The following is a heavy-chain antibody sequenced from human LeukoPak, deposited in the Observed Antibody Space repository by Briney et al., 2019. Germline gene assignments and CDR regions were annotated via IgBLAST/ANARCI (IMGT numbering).Heavy chain of an antibody. CDR2: INHSGGT. CDR1: GGSISGYY. D-gene: IGHD3-22*01. Sequence: SETLSLTCTVSGGSISGYYWSWIRQPPGKGLEWIGEINHSGGTNYNPSLKSRVTISVDTSKNQFSLKLSSVTAADTAVYYCARYYYDRAYFDYWGQGTLVTVSS. V-gene: IGHV4-34*01. CDR3: ARYYYDRAYFDY. J-gene: IGHJ4*02.